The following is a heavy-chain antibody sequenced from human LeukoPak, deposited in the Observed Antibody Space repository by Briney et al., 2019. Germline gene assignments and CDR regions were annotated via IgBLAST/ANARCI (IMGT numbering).Heavy chain of an antibody. D-gene: IGHD3-10*01. Sequence: PGGSLRLSCAASGFTFSYYAMSWVRQAPGKGLEWVSTISGSAGSTYYADSVKGRFTVSRDNSKNTLYLQMNSLRVEDTAVYYCATSYGSGSYYDPYYFDCWGQGTLVTVSS. CDR3: ATSYGSGSYYDPYYFDC. CDR2: ISGSAGST. CDR1: GFTFSYYA. J-gene: IGHJ4*02. V-gene: IGHV3-23*01.